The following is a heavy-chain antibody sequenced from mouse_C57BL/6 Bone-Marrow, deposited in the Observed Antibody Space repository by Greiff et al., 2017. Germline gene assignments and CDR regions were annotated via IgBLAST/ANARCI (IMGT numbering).Heavy chain of an antibody. CDR2: INPNNGGT. Sequence: VQLQQSGPELVKPGASVKIPCKASGYTFTDYNMDWVKQSHGKSLEWIGDINPNNGGTIYNQKFKGKATLTVDKSSSTAYMELRSLTSEDTAVYYCARKTPYYKGYFDYWGQGTTLTVSS. J-gene: IGHJ2*01. D-gene: IGHD2-12*01. V-gene: IGHV1-18*01. CDR1: GYTFTDYN. CDR3: ARKTPYYKGYFDY.